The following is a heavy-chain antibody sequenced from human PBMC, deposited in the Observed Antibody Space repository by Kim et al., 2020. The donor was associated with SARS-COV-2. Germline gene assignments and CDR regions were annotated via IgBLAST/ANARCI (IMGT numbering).Heavy chain of an antibody. D-gene: IGHD3-3*01. V-gene: IGHV3-9*01. CDR3: AKDRREWLSYYYYYYMDV. Sequence: GGSLRLSCAASGFTFGDYAMHWVRQAPGKGLEWVSGISWNSGSIGHADSVKGRFTISRDNAKNSLYLQMNSLRAEDTALYYCAKDRREWLSYYYYYYMDVWGKGTTVTVSS. CDR1: GFTFGDYA. J-gene: IGHJ6*03. CDR2: ISWNSGSI.